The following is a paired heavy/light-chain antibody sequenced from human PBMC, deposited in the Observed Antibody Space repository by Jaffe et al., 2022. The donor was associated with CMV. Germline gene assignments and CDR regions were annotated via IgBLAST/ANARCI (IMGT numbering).Light chain of an antibody. CDR1: QSVLYSSNNKNY. V-gene: IGKV4-1*01. CDR3: QQYYSTPPA. CDR2: WAS. J-gene: IGKJ5*01. Sequence: DIVMTQSPDSLAVSLGERATINCKSSQSVLYSSNNKNYLAWYQQKPGQPPKLLIYWASTRESGVPDRFSGSGSGTDFTLTISSLQAEDVAVYYCQQYYSTPPAFGQGTRLEIK.
Heavy chain of an antibody. D-gene: IGHD3-16*01. V-gene: IGHV4-4*07. CDR2: IYTSGST. Sequence: QVQLQESGPGLVKPSETLSLTCTVSGGSISSYYWSWIRQPAGKGLEWIGRIYTSGSTNYNPSLKSRVTMSVDTSKNQFSLKLSSVTAADTAVYYCARDAVVAGGVNWFDPWGQGTLVTVSS. CDR1: GGSISSYY. J-gene: IGHJ5*02. CDR3: ARDAVVAGGVNWFDP.